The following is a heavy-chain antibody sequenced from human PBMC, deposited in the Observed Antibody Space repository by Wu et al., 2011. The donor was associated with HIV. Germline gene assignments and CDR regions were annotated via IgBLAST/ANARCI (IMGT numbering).Heavy chain of an antibody. CDR1: GYTFTSYG. J-gene: IGHJ3*02. D-gene: IGHD1-26*01. CDR2: ISTYNGKT. V-gene: IGHV1-18*01. CDR3: ARVGSRGPLDAFDI. Sequence: QVQLVQSGAEVKKPGASVKVSCKASGYTFTSYGISWVRQAPGQGLEWIGWISTYNGKTNSAQKVQGRVTMTTDTSTNTVHMEVRSLRSDDTAVYYCARVGSRGPLDAFDIWAKGNGHRLF.